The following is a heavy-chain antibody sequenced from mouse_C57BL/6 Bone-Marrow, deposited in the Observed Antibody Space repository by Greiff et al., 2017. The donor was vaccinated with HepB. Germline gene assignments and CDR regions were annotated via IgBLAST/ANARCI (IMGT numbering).Heavy chain of an antibody. CDR2: ISSGGSYT. V-gene: IGHV5-6*01. Sequence: EVHLVESGGDLVKPGGSLKLSCAASGFTFSSYGMSWVRQTPDKRLEWVATISSGGSYTYYPDSVKGRFTISRDNAKNTLYLQMSSLKSEDTAMYYCARLYAMDYWGQGTSVNVSS. CDR3: ARLYAMDY. J-gene: IGHJ4*01. CDR1: GFTFSSYG.